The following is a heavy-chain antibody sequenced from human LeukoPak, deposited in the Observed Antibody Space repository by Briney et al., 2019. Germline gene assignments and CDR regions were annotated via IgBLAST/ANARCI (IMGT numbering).Heavy chain of an antibody. CDR2: ITGSADII. J-gene: IGHJ5*02. CDR3: AREGGSGWNWFDP. Sequence: GGSLRLSCAASGFTFSSFEMNWFRQAPGKGLEWISYITGSADIIYYADSVKGRFTISRDNAKNSLYLQMNSLRADDTAVYCAREGGSGWNWFDPWGPGTLVTVSS. D-gene: IGHD6-19*01. V-gene: IGHV3-48*03. CDR1: GFTFSSFE.